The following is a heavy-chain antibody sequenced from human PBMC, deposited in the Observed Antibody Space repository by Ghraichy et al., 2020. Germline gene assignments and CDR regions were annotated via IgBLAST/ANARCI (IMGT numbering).Heavy chain of an antibody. V-gene: IGHV4-39*02. CDR1: GVSISSSLYY. D-gene: IGHD2-2*01. Sequence: SETLSLTCTVSGVSISSSLYYWAWIRQPPGKGLEWIGSINYSGNTYYKSSLKSRVTISIDTSKNQFSLRLSSVTAADTAVYFCRRETKSTSWAEYWGQGTLVTVSS. CDR2: INYSGNT. J-gene: IGHJ4*02. CDR3: RRETKSTSWAEY.